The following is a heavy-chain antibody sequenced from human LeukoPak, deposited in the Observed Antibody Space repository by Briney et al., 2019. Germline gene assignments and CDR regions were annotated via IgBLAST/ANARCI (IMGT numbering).Heavy chain of an antibody. CDR3: AREKGTYCSSTSCYRLHYYYYMDV. D-gene: IGHD2-2*02. V-gene: IGHV4-4*07. J-gene: IGHJ6*03. CDR2: IYTSGST. Sequence: SETLSLTCTVSGGSISSYYWSWIRQPAGKGLEWIGRIYTSGSTNYNPSLKSRVTMSVDTSKNQFSLKLSSVTAADTAVYYCAREKGTYCSSTSCYRLHYYYYMDVWGKGTTVTVSS. CDR1: GGSISSYY.